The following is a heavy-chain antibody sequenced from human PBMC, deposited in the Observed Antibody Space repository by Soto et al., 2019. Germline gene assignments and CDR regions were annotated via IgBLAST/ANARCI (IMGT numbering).Heavy chain of an antibody. Sequence: GGSLRLSCAASGFTFSSYWMHWVRQAPGKGLVWVSRINSDGSSTSYADSVKGRFTISRDNAKNTLYLQMNSLRAEDTAVYYCARDLITIFGVVEYGMDVWGQGTTVTVSS. J-gene: IGHJ6*02. D-gene: IGHD3-3*01. CDR3: ARDLITIFGVVEYGMDV. CDR1: GFTFSSYW. V-gene: IGHV3-74*01. CDR2: INSDGSST.